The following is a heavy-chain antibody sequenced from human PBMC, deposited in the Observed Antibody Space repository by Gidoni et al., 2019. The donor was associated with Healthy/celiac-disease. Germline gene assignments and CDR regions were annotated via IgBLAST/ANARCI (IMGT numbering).Heavy chain of an antibody. D-gene: IGHD2-21*02. J-gene: IGHJ5*02. CDR1: GGSFRGYS. Sequence: QVQLQQWGAGLLQPSETLSLTCAVYGGSFRGYSWSWIPQPPGKGLEWIGEINHSGSTNYNPSLKSRVTISVDTAKNQFSLKLCSVTAADTAVYYCARGRGIVVVTAIPYNWFDPWGQGTLVTVSS. V-gene: IGHV4-34*01. CDR2: INHSGST. CDR3: ARGRGIVVVTAIPYNWFDP.